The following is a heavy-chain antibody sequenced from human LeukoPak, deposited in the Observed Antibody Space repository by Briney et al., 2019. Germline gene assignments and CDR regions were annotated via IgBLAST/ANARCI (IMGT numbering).Heavy chain of an antibody. Sequence: GGSLRLSCAASGFTVTDNYMSWVRQAPGKGLEWVSSIYIGGSTYYADSVKGRFTISRDNSKNTLYLQMNSLRAEDTAVYYCASTFYGDSPPYWGQGTLVTVSS. D-gene: IGHD4-17*01. CDR2: IYIGGST. CDR3: ASTFYGDSPPY. CDR1: GFTVTDNY. J-gene: IGHJ4*02. V-gene: IGHV3-66*01.